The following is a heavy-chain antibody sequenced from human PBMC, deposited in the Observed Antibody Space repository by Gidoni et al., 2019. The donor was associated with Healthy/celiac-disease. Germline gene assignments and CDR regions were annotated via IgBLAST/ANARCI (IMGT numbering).Heavy chain of an antibody. D-gene: IGHD6-19*01. CDR3: ARDPHDSSGWYDFDY. Sequence: EVQLVESGGGLVQPGGSLRLSCAASGFTFSSYSMNWVRQAPGKGLEWVSYISSSSSTIYYADSVKGRFTISRDNAKNSLYLQMNSLRAEDTAVYYCARDPHDSSGWYDFDYWGQGTLVTVSS. V-gene: IGHV3-48*01. J-gene: IGHJ4*02. CDR2: ISSSSSTI. CDR1: GFTFSSYS.